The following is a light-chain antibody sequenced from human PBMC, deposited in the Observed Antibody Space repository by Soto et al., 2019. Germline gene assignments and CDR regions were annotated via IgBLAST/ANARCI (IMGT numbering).Light chain of an antibody. CDR3: QQSYSTPLT. CDR2: AAS. V-gene: IGKV1-39*01. J-gene: IGKJ4*01. Sequence: DIQLTQSPSSLSASVGDRVTMTCRASQSSSSYLNWYQQKPGKAPKVLIYAASSLQSGVPSRFSGSGSGTDFTLTISSLQPEDFATYYCQQSYSTPLTFGGGTKVDIK. CDR1: QSSSSY.